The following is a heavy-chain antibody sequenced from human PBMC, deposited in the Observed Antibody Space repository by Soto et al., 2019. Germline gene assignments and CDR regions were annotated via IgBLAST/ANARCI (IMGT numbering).Heavy chain of an antibody. CDR2: IYYSGST. D-gene: IGHD5-18*01. J-gene: IGHJ4*02. V-gene: IGHV4-31*03. CDR1: GGSISSGGYY. CDR3: ARGVYSYGSFDY. Sequence: TLSLTCTVSGGSISSGGYYWSWIRQHPGKGLEWIGYIYYSGSTYYNPSLKSRVTISVDTSKNQFSLKLSSVTAADTAVYYCARGVYSYGSFDYWGQGTLVTVSS.